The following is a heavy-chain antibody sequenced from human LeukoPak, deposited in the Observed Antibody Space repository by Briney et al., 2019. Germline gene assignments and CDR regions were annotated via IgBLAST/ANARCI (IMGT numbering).Heavy chain of an antibody. CDR1: AGSFISSSHH. CDR2: VYYGRTT. J-gene: IGHJ5*01. Sequence: PSETLSLTCTVSAGSFISSSHHWGWIRQSPGKGLEWIGTVYYGRTTYYNPSLDGRVTISLDTSANHFSLQLNSVTAADTAVYYCVIHDGRGGATMGAFDSWGQGSLVTVSS. V-gene: IGHV4-39*01. D-gene: IGHD5-12*01. CDR3: VIHDGRGGATMGAFDS.